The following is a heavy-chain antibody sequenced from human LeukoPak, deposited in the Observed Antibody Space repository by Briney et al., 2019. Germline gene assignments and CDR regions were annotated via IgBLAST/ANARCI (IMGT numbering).Heavy chain of an antibody. J-gene: IGHJ4*02. CDR2: IIPIFGTA. Sequence: RASVKVSCKASGGTFSSYAISWVRQAPGQGLEWMGGIIPIFGTANYAQKLQGRVTITADKSTSTAYMELSSLRSEDTAVYYCARVDIPPAGTGGDYWGQGTLVTVSS. V-gene: IGHV1-69*06. D-gene: IGHD6-13*01. CDR1: GGTFSSYA. CDR3: ARVDIPPAGTGGDY.